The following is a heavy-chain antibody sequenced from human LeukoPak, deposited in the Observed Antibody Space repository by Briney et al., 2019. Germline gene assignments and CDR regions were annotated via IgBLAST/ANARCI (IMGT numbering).Heavy chain of an antibody. Sequence: GGALRLSCAASGFTFSDYYMSWMRQAPGRRLEWISYISSSTGYTNYAASLKGRFTISRDNTKNSLYLQMNSLIAEDTAVYYCARDESVGATLDYWGQGTLVTVSS. CDR2: ISSSTGYT. V-gene: IGHV3-11*05. J-gene: IGHJ4*02. CDR1: GFTFSDYY. CDR3: ARDESVGATLDY. D-gene: IGHD1-26*01.